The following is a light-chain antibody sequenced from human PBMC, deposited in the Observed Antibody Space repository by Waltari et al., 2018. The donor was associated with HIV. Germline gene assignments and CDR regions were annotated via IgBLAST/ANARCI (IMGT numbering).Light chain of an antibody. V-gene: IGKV1-16*02. CDR2: AAS. CDR3: QQYNSYPIT. Sequence: DIQMTQSPSSLSASVGDRVTITCRASQAISNNLAWFQQKPGKAPKSLIYAASRLQSGVASKFSGSGSGTDFTLTISSLQPEDFATYYCQQYNSYPITFGRGTRVEIK. CDR1: QAISNN. J-gene: IGKJ5*01.